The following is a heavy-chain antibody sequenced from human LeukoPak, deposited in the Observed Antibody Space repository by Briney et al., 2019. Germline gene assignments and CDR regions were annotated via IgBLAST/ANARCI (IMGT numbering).Heavy chain of an antibody. CDR2: IYHSGST. Sequence: SETLSLTCAVSGGSISSSNWWSWVRQPPGKGLEWIGEIYHSGSTNYNPSLKSRVTISVDKSKNQFSLKLSSATAADTAVYYCASIRYYYGSGSSKYFDYWGQGTLVTVSS. CDR1: GGSISSSNW. D-gene: IGHD3-10*01. J-gene: IGHJ4*02. V-gene: IGHV4-4*02. CDR3: ASIRYYYGSGSSKYFDY.